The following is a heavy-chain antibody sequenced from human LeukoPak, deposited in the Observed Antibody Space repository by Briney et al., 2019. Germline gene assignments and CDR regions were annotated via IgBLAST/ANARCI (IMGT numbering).Heavy chain of an antibody. CDR2: IYYSGST. Sequence: SETLSLTRTVCLGSLSRYYWRWIRQPPGKGLEGIGYIYYSGSTNYNPSLKSRVTISVDTSKNQFYLQLSSVTAADTAVYYCARHLDYYDSSGYYGIWYFDLWGRGTLVTVSS. CDR3: ARHLDYYDSSGYYGIWYFDL. CDR1: LGSLSRYY. J-gene: IGHJ2*01. V-gene: IGHV4-59*08. D-gene: IGHD3-22*01.